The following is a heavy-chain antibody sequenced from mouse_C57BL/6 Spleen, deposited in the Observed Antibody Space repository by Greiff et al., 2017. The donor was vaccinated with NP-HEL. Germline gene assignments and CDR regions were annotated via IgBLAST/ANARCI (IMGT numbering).Heavy chain of an antibody. CDR3: ARLRLGY. CDR1: GYAFSSSW. D-gene: IGHD1-1*01. J-gene: IGHJ2*01. Sequence: VQLQESGPELVKPGASVKISCKASGYAFSSSWMNWVKQRPGKGLEWIGRIYPGDGDTNYNGKFKGKATLTADKSSSTAYMQLSSLTSEDSAVYFCARLRLGYWGQGTTLTVSS. V-gene: IGHV1-82*01. CDR2: IYPGDGDT.